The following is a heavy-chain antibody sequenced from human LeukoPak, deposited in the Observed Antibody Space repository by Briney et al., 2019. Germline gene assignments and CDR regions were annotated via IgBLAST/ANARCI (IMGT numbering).Heavy chain of an antibody. CDR2: INPSGGST. D-gene: IGHD6-19*01. V-gene: IGHV1-46*01. J-gene: IGHJ4*02. Sequence: ASVTVSCKASGYTFTSYYMHWVRQAPGQGLEWMGIINPSGGSTSYAQKFQGRVTMTRDTSTSTVYMELSSLRSEDTAVYYCARSRPIAVAGTVFGYWGQGTPVTVSS. CDR3: ARSRPIAVAGTVFGY. CDR1: GYTFTSYY.